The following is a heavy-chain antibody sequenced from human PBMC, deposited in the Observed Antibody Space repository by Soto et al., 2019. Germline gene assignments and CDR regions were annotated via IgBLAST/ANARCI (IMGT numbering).Heavy chain of an antibody. CDR3: ARDGGVLLWFRTQLGMDV. J-gene: IGHJ6*02. CDR2: ISYDGSNK. V-gene: IGHV3-30-3*01. CDR1: GFTFSSYA. D-gene: IGHD3-10*01. Sequence: GGSLRLSCAASGFTFSSYAMHWVRQAPGKGLEWVAIISYDGSNKYYADSVKGRFTISRDNSKNTLYLQMNSLRAEDTAVYYCARDGGVLLWFRTQLGMDVWGQGTTVTVSS.